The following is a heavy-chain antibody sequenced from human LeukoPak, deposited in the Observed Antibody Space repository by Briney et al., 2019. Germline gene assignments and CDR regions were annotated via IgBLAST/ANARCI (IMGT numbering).Heavy chain of an antibody. D-gene: IGHD2-15*01. J-gene: IGHJ6*02. V-gene: IGHV3-7*03. CDR1: GFTFSNFW. CDR3: ARDENCSGGSCYSYYYYGMDV. CDR2: IKQDETEK. Sequence: GGSLRLSCTASGFTFSNFWMGWVRQAPGKGLEWVANIKQDETEKFYLGSVKGRFTISRDNAKNSLYLQMNSLRAEDTAVYYCARDENCSGGSCYSYYYYGMDVWGQGTTVTVSS.